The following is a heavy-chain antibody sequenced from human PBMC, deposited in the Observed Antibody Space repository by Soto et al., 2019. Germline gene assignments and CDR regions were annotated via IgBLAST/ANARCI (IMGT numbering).Heavy chain of an antibody. CDR1: GFTFSSYG. V-gene: IGHV3-33*01. CDR3: ARVRYSSGCFDY. J-gene: IGHJ4*02. Sequence: PWGSLRLSCAASGFTFSSYGMHFFRQAPCKGLEWVAVIWYDGSNKYYADSVKGRFTISRDNSKNTLYLQMNSLRAEDTAVYYCARVRYSSGCFDYWGQGTLVTVSS. CDR2: IWYDGSNK. D-gene: IGHD6-19*01.